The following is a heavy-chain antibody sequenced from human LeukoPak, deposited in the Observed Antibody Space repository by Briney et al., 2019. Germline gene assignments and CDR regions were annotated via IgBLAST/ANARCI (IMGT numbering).Heavy chain of an antibody. CDR1: GYTFTDYY. D-gene: IGHD4-23*01. J-gene: IGHJ4*02. CDR3: ARNYGRSLRFFDY. CDR2: VSPGSGGT. Sequence: ASVKVSCKAPGYTFTDYYVHWVRQAPGQGLEWMGWVSPGSGGTTYTQKFEGRVTMTRDTSISTVYLELNRLTSDDTALYYCARNYGRSLRFFDYWGQGTLVTVSS. V-gene: IGHV1-2*02.